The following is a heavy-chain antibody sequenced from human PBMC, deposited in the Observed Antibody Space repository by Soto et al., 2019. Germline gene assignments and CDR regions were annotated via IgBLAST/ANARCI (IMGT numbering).Heavy chain of an antibody. J-gene: IGHJ5*02. D-gene: IGHD6-19*01. Sequence: GGSLRLSCAASGFTFSDYYMSWIRQAPGKGLEWVSYISSSSSYTNYADSVKGRFTISRDNAKNSLYLQMNSLRAEDTAVYYCARFPYSSGCSYNWFYPWGKGTLVTVSS. V-gene: IGHV3-11*03. CDR1: GFTFSDYY. CDR2: ISSSSSYT. CDR3: ARFPYSSGCSYNWFYP.